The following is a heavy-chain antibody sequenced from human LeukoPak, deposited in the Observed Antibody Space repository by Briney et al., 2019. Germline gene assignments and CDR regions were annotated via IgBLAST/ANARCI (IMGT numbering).Heavy chain of an antibody. CDR3: ARRYCSSTSCYVNDY. V-gene: IGHV3-21*01. D-gene: IGHD2-2*01. Sequence: PGGSLRLSCAASGFTFSSYAIHWVRQAPGKGLEWVSSISSSSSYIYYADSVKGRFTISRDNAKNSLYLRMNSLRAEDTAVYYCARRYCSSTSCYVNDYWGQGTLVTVSS. CDR2: ISSSSSYI. CDR1: GFTFSSYA. J-gene: IGHJ4*02.